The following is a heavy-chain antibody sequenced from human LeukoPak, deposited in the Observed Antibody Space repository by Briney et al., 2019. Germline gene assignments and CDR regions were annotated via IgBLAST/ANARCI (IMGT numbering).Heavy chain of an antibody. CDR2: ISSSGSTI. CDR1: GFTFSSYE. J-gene: IGHJ5*02. CDR3: AKGIAVAGTGWFDP. D-gene: IGHD6-19*01. V-gene: IGHV3-48*03. Sequence: GGSLRLSCAASGFTFSSYEMNWVRQAPGKGLEWVSYISSSGSTIYYADSVKGRFTISRDNSKNTLYLQMNSLRAEDTAVYYCAKGIAVAGTGWFDPWGQGTLVTVSS.